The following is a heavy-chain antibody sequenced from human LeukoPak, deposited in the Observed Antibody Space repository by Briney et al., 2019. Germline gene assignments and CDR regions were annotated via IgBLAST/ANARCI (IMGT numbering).Heavy chain of an antibody. Sequence: ASVKVSCKASGYTFTSYGISWVRQAPGQGLEWMGWISAYNGNTNYAQKLQGRVTMTTDTSTTTAYMELRSLRSDDTAVYYCARDRRGSGDGPGVWFDLWGQGTLVTVSS. CDR3: ARDRRGSGDGPGVWFDL. V-gene: IGHV1-18*01. D-gene: IGHD3-16*01. CDR2: ISAYNGNT. J-gene: IGHJ5*02. CDR1: GYTFTSYG.